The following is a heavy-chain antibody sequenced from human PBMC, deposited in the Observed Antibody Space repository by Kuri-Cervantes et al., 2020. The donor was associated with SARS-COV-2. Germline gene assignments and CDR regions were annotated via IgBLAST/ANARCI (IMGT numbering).Heavy chain of an antibody. Sequence: ETLSLTCAASGFTFSSYSMNWVRQAPGKGLEWVSSISSSSSYIYYADSVKGRFTISRDNAKTSLYLQMDSLSPEDTAFYYCTKHPQRYSGHYSDWFDPWGHGTLVTVSS. CDR3: TKHPQRYSGHYSDWFDP. CDR2: ISSSSSYI. CDR1: GFTFSSYS. J-gene: IGHJ5*02. V-gene: IGHV3-21*04. D-gene: IGHD3-22*01.